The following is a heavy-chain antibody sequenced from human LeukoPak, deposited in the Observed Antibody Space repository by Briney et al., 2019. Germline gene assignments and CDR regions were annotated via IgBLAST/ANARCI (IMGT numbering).Heavy chain of an antibody. CDR3: ARYRWADYYDSSGYPPALDY. V-gene: IGHV1-69*04. Sequence: SVKVSCKASGGTFSSYAISWVRQAPGQGLEWMGRIIPILGIANYAQKFQGKVTITADKSTSTAYMELSSLRSEDTAVYYCARYRWADYYDSSGYPPALDYWGQGTLVTVSS. CDR2: IIPILGIA. CDR1: GGTFSSYA. D-gene: IGHD3-22*01. J-gene: IGHJ4*02.